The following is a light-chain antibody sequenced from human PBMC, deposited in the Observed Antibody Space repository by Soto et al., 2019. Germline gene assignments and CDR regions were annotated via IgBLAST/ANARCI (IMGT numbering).Light chain of an antibody. CDR1: QSVSNNY. CDR3: QQYGSLPQT. CDR2: GAS. Sequence: ETVLTQSPVTLSLSPGERATLSCRASQSVSNNYLAWYQQNPGQAPRLLIYGASSRVTGIPDRFSGSGSGTDFTLTISRLEPEDFAVYYCQQYGSLPQTFGPGTKVDIK. J-gene: IGKJ3*01. V-gene: IGKV3-20*01.